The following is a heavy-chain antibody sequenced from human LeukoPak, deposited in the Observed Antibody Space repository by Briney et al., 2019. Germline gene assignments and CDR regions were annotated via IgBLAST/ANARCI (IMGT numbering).Heavy chain of an antibody. CDR1: GYSISSGYY. CDR2: IYHSGST. Sequence: SETLSLTCNVSGYSISSGYYWGWIRQPPGKGLEWIGSIYHSGSTYYNPSLKSRVTISVDTSKNQFSLKLSSVTAADTAVYYCARAVGSGSFQTYYYYMDVWGKGTTVTISS. V-gene: IGHV4-38-2*02. J-gene: IGHJ6*03. D-gene: IGHD3-10*01. CDR3: ARAVGSGSFQTYYYYMDV.